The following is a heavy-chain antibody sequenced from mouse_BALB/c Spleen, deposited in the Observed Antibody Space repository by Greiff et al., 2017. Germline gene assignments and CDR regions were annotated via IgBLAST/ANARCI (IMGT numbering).Heavy chain of an antibody. CDR1: GFTFSSYG. D-gene: IGHD1-1*01. CDR2: ISSGGSYT. V-gene: IGHV5-6*01. J-gene: IGHJ2*01. CDR3: ARDYGSSEDY. Sequence: EVKLVESGGDLVKPGGSLKLSCAASGFTFSSYGMSWVRQTPDKRLEWVATISSGGSYTYYPDSVKGRFTISRDNAKNTLYLQMSSLKSEDTAMYYCARDYGSSEDYWGQGTTRTVSS.